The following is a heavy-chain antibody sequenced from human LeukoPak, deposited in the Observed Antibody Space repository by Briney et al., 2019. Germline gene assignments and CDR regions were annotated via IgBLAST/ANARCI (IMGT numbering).Heavy chain of an antibody. Sequence: PVGSLRLSCAASGFTFSSYEMNWVRQAPGKGLEWVSYISSSGSTIYYADSVKGRFTISRDNAKNSLYLQMNSLRAEDTAVYYCASQWVAGPSIGYWGQGTLVTVSS. CDR2: ISSSGSTI. D-gene: IGHD6-19*01. CDR3: ASQWVAGPSIGY. CDR1: GFTFSSYE. V-gene: IGHV3-48*03. J-gene: IGHJ4*02.